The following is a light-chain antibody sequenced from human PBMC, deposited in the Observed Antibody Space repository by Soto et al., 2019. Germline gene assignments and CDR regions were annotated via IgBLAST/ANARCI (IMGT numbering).Light chain of an antibody. CDR2: LNSDGSH. CDR1: SGYSRNA. V-gene: IGLV4-69*01. J-gene: IGLJ3*02. CDR3: QTWGTGIEL. Sequence: QSVLTQSPSASASLGASVKLTCTLSSGYSRNAIAWHQQQPEKGPRYLMTLNSDGSHTKGDGIPDRFSGSSSGAERHLTISSLQSEDEADYYCQTWGTGIELYGGGTKLTVL.